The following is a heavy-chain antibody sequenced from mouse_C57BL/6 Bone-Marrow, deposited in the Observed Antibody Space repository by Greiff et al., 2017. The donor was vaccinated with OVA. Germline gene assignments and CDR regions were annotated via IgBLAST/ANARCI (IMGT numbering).Heavy chain of an antibody. CDR1: GYTFTSYW. D-gene: IGHD4-1*01. CDR3: ARSGTGGWFAY. CDR2: IHPNSGST. V-gene: IGHV1-64*01. J-gene: IGHJ3*01. Sequence: QVQLQQPGAELVKPGASVKLSCKASGYTFTSYWMHWVKQRPGQGLEWIGMIHPNSGSTNYNEKFKSKATLTVDKSSSTAYMQLSSLTSEDSAVYYCARSGTGGWFAYWGQGTLVTVSA.